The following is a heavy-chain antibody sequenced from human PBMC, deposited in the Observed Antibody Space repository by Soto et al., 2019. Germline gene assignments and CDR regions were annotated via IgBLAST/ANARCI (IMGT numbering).Heavy chain of an antibody. J-gene: IGHJ6*03. CDR1: SGSISSSNW. CDR2: IYHSGST. D-gene: IGHD3-16*01. V-gene: IGHV4-4*02. Sequence: SETLSLTYAVSSGSISSSNWCSWVRQPPGKGLEWIGEIYHSGSTNYNPSRKSRGTISVDKSKNHFSLKLSSVTAADTAVYYCARATFLSYYYYLNGWGKGTTVTFSS. CDR3: ARATFLSYYYYLNG.